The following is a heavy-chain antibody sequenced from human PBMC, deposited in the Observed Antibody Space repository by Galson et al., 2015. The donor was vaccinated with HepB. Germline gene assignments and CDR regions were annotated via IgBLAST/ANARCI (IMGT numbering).Heavy chain of an antibody. V-gene: IGHV3-30*18. D-gene: IGHD1-26*01. Sequence: SLRLSCAASGFTFSSYGMHWVRQAPGKGLEWVAVISYDGSNKYYADSVKGRFTISRDNSKNTLYLQMNSLRAEDTAVYYCAKDRGMRYSYSMDVWGQGTTVTVSS. J-gene: IGHJ6*02. CDR2: ISYDGSNK. CDR3: AKDRGMRYSYSMDV. CDR1: GFTFSSYG.